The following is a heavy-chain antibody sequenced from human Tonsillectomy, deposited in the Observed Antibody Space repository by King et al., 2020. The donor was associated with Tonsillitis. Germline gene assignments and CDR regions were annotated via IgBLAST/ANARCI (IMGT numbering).Heavy chain of an antibody. Sequence: VQLVESGGGLVQPGGSLRLSCAASGFTFSSYAMSWVRQAPGKGLEWVSAISGSGGSTYYADSVKGRFTISRDNSKNTLYLQMNSLRAEDTAVYYCAKARGVAVAGKSDGRFDYWGQGTLVTVSS. J-gene: IGHJ4*02. V-gene: IGHV3-23*04. D-gene: IGHD6-19*01. CDR2: ISGSGGST. CDR1: GFTFSSYA. CDR3: AKARGVAVAGKSDGRFDY.